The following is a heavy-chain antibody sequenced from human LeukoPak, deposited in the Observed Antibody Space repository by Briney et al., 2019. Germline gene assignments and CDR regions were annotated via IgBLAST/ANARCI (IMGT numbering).Heavy chain of an antibody. V-gene: IGHV3-48*03. J-gene: IGHJ4*02. CDR2: ISGSGSTI. Sequence: GGSLRLSCAASGFTFSNYEMNWVRQAPGKGLEWVSYISGSGSTIYYADSVKGRFTISRDNAKDSLYLQINSLRAEDTAVYYCVRDLNWAFDYWGQGTLVTVSS. D-gene: IGHD3-16*01. CDR1: GFTFSNYE. CDR3: VRDLNWAFDY.